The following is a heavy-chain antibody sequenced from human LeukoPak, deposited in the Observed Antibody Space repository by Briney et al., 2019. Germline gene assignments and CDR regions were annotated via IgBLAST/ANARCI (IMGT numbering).Heavy chain of an antibody. CDR2: IYYSGST. CDR1: GGSFSGYY. J-gene: IGHJ4*02. CDR3: ARSVDYGYHKLLFDY. D-gene: IGHD4-17*01. V-gene: IGHV4-31*11. Sequence: PSETLSLTCAVYGGSFSGYYWSWIRQHPGKGLEWIGYIYYSGSTYYNPSLKSRVTISVDTSKNQFSLKLSSVTAADTAVYYCARSVDYGYHKLLFDYWGQGTLVTVSS.